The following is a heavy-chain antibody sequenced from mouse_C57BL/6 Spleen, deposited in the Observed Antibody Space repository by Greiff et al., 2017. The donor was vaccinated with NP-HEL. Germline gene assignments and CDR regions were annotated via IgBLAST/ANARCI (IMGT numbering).Heavy chain of an antibody. CDR1: GFSLTSYG. CDR3: ARHDDYYGSSYGAMDY. CDR2: IWSDGST. Sequence: QVQLQESGPGLVAPSQSLSITCTISGFSLTSYGVHWVRQPPGKGLEWLVVIWSDGSTTYNSALKSRLSISKDNSKSQVFLKMNSLQTDDTAMYYCARHDDYYGSSYGAMDYWGQGTSVTVSS. J-gene: IGHJ4*01. V-gene: IGHV2-6-1*01. D-gene: IGHD1-1*01.